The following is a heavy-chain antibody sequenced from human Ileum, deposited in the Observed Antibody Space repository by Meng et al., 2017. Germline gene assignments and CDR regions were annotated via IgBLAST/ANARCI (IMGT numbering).Heavy chain of an antibody. D-gene: IGHD3-22*01. CDR3: AREVGNRSGYSY. CDR1: GGSISSSNYY. CDR2: FYYGGST. V-gene: IGHV4-39*07. Sequence: QFPLQESGAGLVKPSVTLSLTCTVSGGSISSSNYYWGWIRQPPGKEMEWIGSFYYGGSTFYHPFLRSRVTISVDISKNQYSLRLNSVTAADTAIYYCAREVGNRSGYSYWGQGALVTVSS. J-gene: IGHJ4*02.